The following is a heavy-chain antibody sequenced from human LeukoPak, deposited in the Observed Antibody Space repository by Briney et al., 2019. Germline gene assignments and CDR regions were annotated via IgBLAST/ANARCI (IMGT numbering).Heavy chain of an antibody. V-gene: IGHV3-9*01. D-gene: IGHD4-17*01. Sequence: GGSLRLSCAASGFTFDDYAMHWVRQAPGKGLERVSGISWNSGSIGYADSVKGRFTISRDNAKNSLYLQMNSLRAEDTALYYCAKDIGDYGDYHGAFDIWGQGTMVTVSS. CDR3: AKDIGDYGDYHGAFDI. CDR1: GFTFDDYA. CDR2: ISWNSGSI. J-gene: IGHJ3*02.